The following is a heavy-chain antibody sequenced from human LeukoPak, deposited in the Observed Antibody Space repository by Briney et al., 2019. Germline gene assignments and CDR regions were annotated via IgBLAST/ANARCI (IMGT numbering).Heavy chain of an antibody. CDR1: GFTFSNAW. D-gene: IGHD2-8*01. Sequence: PGGSLRLSCAASGFTFSNAWMSWVRQAPGKGLEWVGRIKSKTDGGTTDYAAPVKGRFTISRDDSKNTLYLQMNSLKTEDTAVYYCNRAPELYGVDYWGQGTLVTVSS. CDR3: NRAPELYGVDY. V-gene: IGHV3-15*01. CDR2: IKSKTDGGTT. J-gene: IGHJ4*02.